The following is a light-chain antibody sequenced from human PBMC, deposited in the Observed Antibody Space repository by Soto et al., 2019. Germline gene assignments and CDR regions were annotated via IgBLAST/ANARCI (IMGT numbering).Light chain of an antibody. CDR2: GAS. CDR1: QSISIY. Sequence: DIPMTQSPSSLSASVGDIVTISCRASQSISIYLNWYQLKPGKAPNLMMYGASYLKSGVPTRFSGGGSGTDFTLTISSLQPEDFAIYYCQQTYTTPEITLGQGTRLEIK. J-gene: IGKJ5*01. V-gene: IGKV1-39*01. CDR3: QQTYTTPEIT.